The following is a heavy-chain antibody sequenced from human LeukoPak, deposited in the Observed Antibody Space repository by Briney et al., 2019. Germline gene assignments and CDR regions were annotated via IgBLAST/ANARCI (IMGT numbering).Heavy chain of an antibody. D-gene: IGHD4-17*01. CDR2: ITASGTAM. Sequence: GGSLRLSCAASGFTFSSYSMNWVRQAPGKGLEWVSHITASGTAMFYADSVKGRFTISRDNAKNSLYLQMNSLRAEDTALYYCAKDTSDYGDYRGFDYWGQGTLVTVSS. V-gene: IGHV3-48*04. CDR3: AKDTSDYGDYRGFDY. J-gene: IGHJ4*02. CDR1: GFTFSSYS.